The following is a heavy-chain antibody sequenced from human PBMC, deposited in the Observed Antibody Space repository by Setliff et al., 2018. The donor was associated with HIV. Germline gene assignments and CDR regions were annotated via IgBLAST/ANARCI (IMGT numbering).Heavy chain of an antibody. CDR3: VRPSFGIGGGSMFDS. CDR2: VHYGGSI. V-gene: IGHV4-34*01. J-gene: IGHJ4*02. D-gene: IGHD3-3*01. Sequence: SETLSLTCAVYGGSLSGYHWSWIRQSPEKGLEWIASVHYGGSIFYNPSLKSRVTLSVGTSKRQFFLNLSSATTADTAMYYCVRPSFGIGGGSMFDSWGQGIVVTVSS. CDR1: GGSLSGYH.